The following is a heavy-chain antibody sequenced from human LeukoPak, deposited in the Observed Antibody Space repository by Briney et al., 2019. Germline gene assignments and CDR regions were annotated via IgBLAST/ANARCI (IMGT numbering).Heavy chain of an antibody. J-gene: IGHJ3*02. V-gene: IGHV5-51*01. CDR3: ARHSSTAYYDSSGLPYDAFDI. Sequence: GESLKISCKGSGYSFTSYWIGWVRQMPGKGLEWMGIIYPGDSDTRYSPSFQGQVSISADKSISAAYLQWSSLKASDTAMYYCARHSSTAYYDSSGLPYDAFDIWGQGTTVTVSS. D-gene: IGHD3-22*01. CDR1: GYSFTSYW. CDR2: IYPGDSDT.